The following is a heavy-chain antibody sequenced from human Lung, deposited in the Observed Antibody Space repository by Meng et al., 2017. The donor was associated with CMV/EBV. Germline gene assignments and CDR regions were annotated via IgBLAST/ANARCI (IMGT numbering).Heavy chain of an antibody. CDR3: ARALKLGTVAFDL. Sequence: AXVXVSXXASGYLFPGYYIHWVRQAPGQNLEWVGWIFPNNGGTKYAQNFQGRATMTRDTSISTAYLELSRLRSDDTAVYYCARALKLGTVAFDLWGQGTMVXVSS. CDR2: IFPNNGGT. D-gene: IGHD7-27*01. CDR1: GYLFPGYY. J-gene: IGHJ3*01. V-gene: IGHV1-2*02.